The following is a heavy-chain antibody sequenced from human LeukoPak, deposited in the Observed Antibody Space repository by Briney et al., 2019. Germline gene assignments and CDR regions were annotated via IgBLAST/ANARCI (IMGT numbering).Heavy chain of an antibody. Sequence: KPSETLSLTCTVSGGSISSYYWSWIRQPPGKGLEWIGYIYYSGSTNYNPSLKSRVTISVDTSKNQFSLKLSSVTAADTAVYYCARGLTILGVAPQVYGMDVGGKGTTVTVS. CDR1: GGSISSYY. J-gene: IGHJ6*04. CDR3: ARGLTILGVAPQVYGMDV. CDR2: IYYSGST. V-gene: IGHV4-59*01. D-gene: IGHD3-3*01.